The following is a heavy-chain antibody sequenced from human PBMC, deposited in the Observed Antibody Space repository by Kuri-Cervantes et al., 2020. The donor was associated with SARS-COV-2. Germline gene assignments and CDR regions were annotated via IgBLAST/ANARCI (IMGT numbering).Heavy chain of an antibody. V-gene: IGHV4-4*09. CDR3: ARLGNYDRGYHFDY. CDR2: IHTSGST. J-gene: IGHJ4*02. CDR1: GGPISSYY. Sequence: GSLRLSCTVSGGPISSYYWSWIRQPPGKGLEWIGYIHTSGSTSYNPSLKSRVTISVDTSKNQFSLKLSSVTAADTAVYYCARLGNYDRGYHFDYWGQGTPVTVSS. D-gene: IGHD3-3*01.